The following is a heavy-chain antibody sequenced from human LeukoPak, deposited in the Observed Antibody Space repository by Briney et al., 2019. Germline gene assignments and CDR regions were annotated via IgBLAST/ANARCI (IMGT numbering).Heavy chain of an antibody. CDR3: ARLVKLGGEFDY. D-gene: IGHD3-16*01. CDR1: GGSISSSSSY. J-gene: IGHJ4*02. Sequence: SETLSLTCTVSGGSISSSSSYWGWIRPPPGKGLGWIGSIYYSGSTYSNPSRNSRVTISVDTSKNQYSLKLSSVTAADTAVYYCARLVKLGGEFDYWGQGTLVTVSS. V-gene: IGHV4-39*01. CDR2: IYYSGST.